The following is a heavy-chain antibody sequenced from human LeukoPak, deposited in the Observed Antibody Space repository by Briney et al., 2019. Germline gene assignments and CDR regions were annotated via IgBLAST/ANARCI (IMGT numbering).Heavy chain of an antibody. CDR1: GGSISSYY. CDR3: ARKDGSSSWYTPGAFDI. Sequence: SETLSLTCTVSGGSISSYYWSWIRQPAGKGLEWIGRIYTSGSTNYNPPLKSRVTMSVDTSKNQFSLKLSSVTAADTAVYYCARKDGSSSWYTPGAFDIWGQGTMVTVSS. J-gene: IGHJ3*02. D-gene: IGHD6-13*01. V-gene: IGHV4-4*07. CDR2: IYTSGST.